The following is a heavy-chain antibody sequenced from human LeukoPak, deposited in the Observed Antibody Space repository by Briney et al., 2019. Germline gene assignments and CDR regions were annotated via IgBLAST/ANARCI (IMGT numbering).Heavy chain of an antibody. CDR3: ARGDSRDAFDI. CDR2: ISYDGSNK. CDR1: GFTFSSYA. J-gene: IGHJ3*02. Sequence: GGSLRLSCAASGFTFSSYAMHWVRQAPGKGLEWVAVISYDGSNKYYADSVKGRFTISRDNSKNTLYLQMNSLRAEDTAVYSCARGDSRDAFDIWGQGTMVTVSS. D-gene: IGHD3-22*01. V-gene: IGHV3-30-3*01.